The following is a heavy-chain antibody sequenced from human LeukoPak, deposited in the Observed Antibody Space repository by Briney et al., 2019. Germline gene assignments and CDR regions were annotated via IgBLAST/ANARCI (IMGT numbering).Heavy chain of an antibody. CDR1: GYTFTSYD. Sequence: ASVKVSCKASGYTFTSYDINWVRQAPGQGLEWMGWMNPNSGNTGYAQKFQGRVTMTRNTSISTAYMELSSLRSEDTAVYYCARGGYYYDSSGYYLLDYWGQGTLVTVSS. CDR2: MNPNSGNT. J-gene: IGHJ4*02. D-gene: IGHD3-22*01. V-gene: IGHV1-8*01. CDR3: ARGGYYYDSSGYYLLDY.